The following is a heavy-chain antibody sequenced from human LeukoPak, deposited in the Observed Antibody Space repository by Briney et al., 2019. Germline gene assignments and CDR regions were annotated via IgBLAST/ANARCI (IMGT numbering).Heavy chain of an antibody. J-gene: IGHJ5*02. V-gene: IGHV3-30*02. CDR2: IRYDGSNK. CDR1: GFTFSSYS. CDR3: AKDQGILGDILTAPPLYTSWFDP. Sequence: PGGSLRLSCAASGFTFSSYSMNWVRQAPGKGLEWVAFIRYDGSNKYYADSVKGRFTISRDNSKNTLYLQMNSLRAEDTAVYYCAKDQGILGDILTAPPLYTSWFDPWGQGTLVTVSS. D-gene: IGHD3-9*01.